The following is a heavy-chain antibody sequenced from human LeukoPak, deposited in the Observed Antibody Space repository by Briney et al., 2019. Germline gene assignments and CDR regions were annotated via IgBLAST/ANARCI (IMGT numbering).Heavy chain of an antibody. J-gene: IGHJ3*01. D-gene: IGHD6-6*01. CDR3: ARGPMGALYSSSDAFDF. V-gene: IGHV4-59*01. Sequence: SETLSLTCTVSGGSISSYYWSWIRQPPGKGLEWIGYIYNSGSTNCNPSLKSRVTISVDTSKNQFSLKLTSVTAADTAVHYCARGPMGALYSSSDAFDFWGQGIMVTVSS. CDR1: GGSISSYY. CDR2: IYNSGST.